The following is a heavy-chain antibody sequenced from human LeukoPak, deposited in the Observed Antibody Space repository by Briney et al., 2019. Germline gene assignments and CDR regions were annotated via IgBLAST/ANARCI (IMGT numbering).Heavy chain of an antibody. CDR2: IYYSGST. Sequence: SETLSLTCTVSGGSISSRSYYWGWIRQPPGKGLEWIGSIYYSGSTYYNPSLKSRVTISVDTSKNQFSLKPSSVTAADTAVYYCARHFVPYYDFWSGYYTRWFDPWGQGTLVTVSS. J-gene: IGHJ5*02. D-gene: IGHD3-3*01. V-gene: IGHV4-39*01. CDR1: GGSISSRSYY. CDR3: ARHFVPYYDFWSGYYTRWFDP.